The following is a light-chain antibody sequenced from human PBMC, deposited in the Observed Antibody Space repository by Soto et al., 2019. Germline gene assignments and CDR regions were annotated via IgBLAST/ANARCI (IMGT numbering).Light chain of an antibody. CDR3: SSYAVSINLV. J-gene: IGLJ2*01. V-gene: IGLV2-8*01. Sequence: QSALTQPPSASGSPGQSVTISCTGTSSDVGGYNYVSWYQQHPGKAPKRMIYEVSKRPSGVPDRFSDSKSGNTASLTVSGLQAEDGADYYCSSYAVSINLVFGGGTKLTVL. CDR1: SSDVGGYNY. CDR2: EVS.